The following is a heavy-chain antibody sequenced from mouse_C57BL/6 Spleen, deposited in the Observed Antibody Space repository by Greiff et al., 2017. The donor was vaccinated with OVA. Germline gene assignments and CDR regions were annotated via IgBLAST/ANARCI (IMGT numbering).Heavy chain of an antibody. CDR2: ISYDGSN. CDR3: AIIATAYYAMDY. V-gene: IGHV3-6*01. J-gene: IGHJ4*01. D-gene: IGHD1-1*01. CDR1: GYSITSGYY. Sequence: ESGPGLVKPSQSLSLTCSVPGYSITSGYYWNWIRQFPGNKLEWMGYISYDGSNNYNPSLKNRISITRDTSKNQFFLKLNSVTTEDTATYYCAIIATAYYAMDYWGQGTSVTVSS.